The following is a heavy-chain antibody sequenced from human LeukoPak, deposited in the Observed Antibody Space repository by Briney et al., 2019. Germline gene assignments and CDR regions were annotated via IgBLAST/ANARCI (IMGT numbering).Heavy chain of an antibody. Sequence: SVKASCKASGGTFSRFTISWVRQAPGQGFEWMGGITPIFGTANFAQKFQGRVSITADESTSTAFMELSSLRSEDTAVYYCAREWGLESSGYYYAYWGQGTLVTVSS. D-gene: IGHD3-22*01. CDR3: AREWGLESSGYYYAY. CDR1: GGTFSRFT. V-gene: IGHV1-69*01. J-gene: IGHJ4*02. CDR2: ITPIFGTA.